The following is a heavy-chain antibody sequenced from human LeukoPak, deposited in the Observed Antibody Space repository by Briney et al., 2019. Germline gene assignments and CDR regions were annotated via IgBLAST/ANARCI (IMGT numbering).Heavy chain of an antibody. CDR3: AIMHGYYDGSGYWVQ. J-gene: IGHJ1*01. D-gene: IGHD3-22*01. CDR2: ITPNADRA. CDR1: GFTFGNYG. Sequence: GGSLRLSCAASGFTFGNYGMSWVRQAPGKGLEWVSFITPNADRASYADSVKGRFTISRDNPRNTLYMQMNSLRDEDTVVYYCAIMHGYYDGSGYWVQWGQGSLVTVSS. V-gene: IGHV3-23*01.